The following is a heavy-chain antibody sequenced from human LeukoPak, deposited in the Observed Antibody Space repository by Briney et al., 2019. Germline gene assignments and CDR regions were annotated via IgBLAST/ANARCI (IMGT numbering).Heavy chain of an antibody. D-gene: IGHD5-18*01. CDR1: GFTFSSYS. J-gene: IGHJ4*02. CDR3: GRERGSYGNY. V-gene: IGHV3-7*01. CDR2: IKQDGSEK. Sequence: GGSLRLSCAASGFTFSSYSMSWVRQAPGKGLEWVANIKQDGSEKYYVDSVKGRFTISRDNAKNSLYLQMNSLRAEDTAVYYCGRERGSYGNYWGQGTLVTVSS.